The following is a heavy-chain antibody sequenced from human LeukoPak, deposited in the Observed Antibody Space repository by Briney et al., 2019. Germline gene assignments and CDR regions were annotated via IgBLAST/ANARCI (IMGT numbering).Heavy chain of an antibody. CDR2: ITWNSDTI. CDR3: ARVRAGGGFDY. J-gene: IGHJ4*02. V-gene: IGHV3-9*01. Sequence: PRGSLRLSCAASGFTFDDYVMHWVRQAPGKGLEWVSGITWNSDTIAYADSVKGRFTISRDNAKNSLYLQMNSLRAEDTALYYCARVRAGGGFDYWGQGTLVTVSS. CDR1: GFTFDDYV. D-gene: IGHD3-16*01.